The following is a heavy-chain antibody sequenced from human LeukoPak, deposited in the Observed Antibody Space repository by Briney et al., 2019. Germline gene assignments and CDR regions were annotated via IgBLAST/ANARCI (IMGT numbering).Heavy chain of an antibody. V-gene: IGHV3-21*01. Sequence: GGSLRLSCAASGFSFSSYSMNWVRQAPGKGLEWVSSISTSSSYIYYADSVKGRFTISRDNAKNSLYLQMNSLRAEDTAVYYCASSGSGSPSDYWGQGTLVTVSS. CDR2: ISTSSSYI. D-gene: IGHD3-10*01. CDR3: ASSGSGSPSDY. CDR1: GFSFSSYS. J-gene: IGHJ4*02.